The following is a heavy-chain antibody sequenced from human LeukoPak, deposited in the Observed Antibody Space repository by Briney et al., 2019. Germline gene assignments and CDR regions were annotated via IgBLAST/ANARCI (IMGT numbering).Heavy chain of an antibody. Sequence: GATVKVSCKASGYTFTGYYMHWVRQAPGQGLEWMGWINPNSGGTNYAQKFQGRVTMTRDTSISTAYMELSRLRSDDTAVYYCARGGYYYFWSGYFTFDYWGQGTLVTVSS. J-gene: IGHJ4*02. CDR3: ARGGYYYFWSGYFTFDY. D-gene: IGHD3-3*01. CDR1: GYTFTGYY. V-gene: IGHV1-2*02. CDR2: INPNSGGT.